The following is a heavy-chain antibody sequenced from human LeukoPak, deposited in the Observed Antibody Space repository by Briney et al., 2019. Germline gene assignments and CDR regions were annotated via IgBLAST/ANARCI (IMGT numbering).Heavy chain of an antibody. J-gene: IGHJ3*02. CDR3: ARGIIAAAGMDIDAFDI. V-gene: IGHV4-4*02. CDR1: GGSISSSNW. D-gene: IGHD6-13*01. Sequence: PSGTLSLTCAVSGGSISSSNWWSWVRQPPGKGLEWIGEIYHSGSTNYNPSLKSRVTISVDKSKNQFSLKPSSVTAADTAVYYCARGIIAAAGMDIDAFDIWGQGTMVTVSS. CDR2: IYHSGST.